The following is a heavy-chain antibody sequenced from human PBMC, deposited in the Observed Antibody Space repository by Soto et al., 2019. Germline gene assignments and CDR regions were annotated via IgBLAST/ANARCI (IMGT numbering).Heavy chain of an antibody. J-gene: IGHJ4*02. V-gene: IGHV3-21*01. CDR2: ISSSSSYI. CDR3: ARVGGGYCSGGSCSGGLDY. Sequence: EVQLVESGGGLVKPGGSLRLSCAASGFTFSSYSMNWVRQAPGKGLEWVSSISSSSSYIYYADSVKGRFTISRDNAKNSLYLQMNSLRAEDTAVYYCARVGGGYCSGGSCSGGLDYWGQGTLVTVSS. D-gene: IGHD2-15*01. CDR1: GFTFSSYS.